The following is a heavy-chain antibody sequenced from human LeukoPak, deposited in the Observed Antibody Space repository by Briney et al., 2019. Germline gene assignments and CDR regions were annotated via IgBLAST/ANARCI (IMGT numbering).Heavy chain of an antibody. CDR2: IYNSGSN. CDR1: GGSISSSSYY. J-gene: IGHJ4*02. Sequence: SETLSLTCTVSGGSISSSSYYWRWIRQPPGKGLEWVGSIYNSGSNSYNPSLKSHVTTSVDTYKNQFLLKLSAMTAADTAVFYCARHEVGATFDYWGQGTLVTVSS. D-gene: IGHD1-26*01. V-gene: IGHV4-39*01. CDR3: ARHEVGATFDY.